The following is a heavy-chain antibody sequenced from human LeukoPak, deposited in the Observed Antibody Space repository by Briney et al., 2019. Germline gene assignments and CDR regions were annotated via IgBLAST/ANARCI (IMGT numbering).Heavy chain of an antibody. Sequence: PSETLSLTCAVYGGSFSGYYWSWIRQPPGTGLEWIGEINHSGSTNYNPSLKSRVTISVDTSKNQFSLKLSSVTAADTAVYYCARLFPVVRGVSDYWGQGTLVTVSS. CDR1: GGSFSGYY. CDR2: INHSGST. J-gene: IGHJ4*02. V-gene: IGHV4-34*01. D-gene: IGHD3-10*01. CDR3: ARLFPVVRGVSDY.